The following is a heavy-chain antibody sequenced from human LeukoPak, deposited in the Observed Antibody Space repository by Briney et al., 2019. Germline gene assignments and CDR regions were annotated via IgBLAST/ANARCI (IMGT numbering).Heavy chain of an antibody. V-gene: IGHV3-30*02. J-gene: IGHJ4*02. CDR3: AQLAH. CDR2: IRSDGNKK. CDR1: GFTFSSYG. Sequence: GGSLRLSCAASGFTFSSYGMHWVRQAPGKGLEWVAIIRSDGNKKYYGDSVKGRFTISRDNSKNTMYLQMNSLRAEDTAVYYCAQLAHWGQGTLVTVSS.